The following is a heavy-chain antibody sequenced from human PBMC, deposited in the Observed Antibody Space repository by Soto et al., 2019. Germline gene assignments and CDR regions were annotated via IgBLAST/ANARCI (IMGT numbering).Heavy chain of an antibody. CDR2: ISAYNGNT. D-gene: IGHD3-3*01. J-gene: IGHJ4*02. CDR3: ARGGKYDFWSGHSSPFDY. Sequence: QVQLVQSGAEVKKPGASVKVSCKASGYTFTSYGISWVRQAPGQGLEWMGWISAYNGNTNYAQKLQGRVTMTTDTSTSTAYMELRSLGSDDTAVYYCARGGKYDFWSGHSSPFDYWGQGTLVTVSS. V-gene: IGHV1-18*01. CDR1: GYTFTSYG.